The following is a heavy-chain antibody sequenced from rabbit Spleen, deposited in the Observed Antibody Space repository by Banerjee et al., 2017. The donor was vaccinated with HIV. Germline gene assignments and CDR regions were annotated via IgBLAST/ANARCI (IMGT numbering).Heavy chain of an antibody. V-gene: IGHV1S40*01. Sequence: QSLEESGGDLVKPGASLTLTCTASGFSFIYSDYMCWVRQPPGKGPEWIACIHSGSSGDTYYASWAKGRFTISKTSSTTVTLQMTSLTAADTATYFCARDLAGVIGWNFYLWGQGTLVTVS. J-gene: IGHJ4*01. D-gene: IGHD4-1*01. CDR3: ARDLAGVIGWNFYL. CDR2: IHSGSSGDT. CDR1: GFSFIYSDY.